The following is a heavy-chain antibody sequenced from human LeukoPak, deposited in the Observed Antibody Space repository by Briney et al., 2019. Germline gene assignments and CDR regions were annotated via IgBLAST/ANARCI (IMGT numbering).Heavy chain of an antibody. V-gene: IGHV4-34*01. CDR2: INHSGST. D-gene: IGHD6-13*01. J-gene: IGHJ4*02. CDR1: GGSFSGYY. CDR3: ASLGSSSWYGDDY. Sequence: PSETLSLTCAVYGGSFSGYYWSWIRQPPGKGLEWIGEINHSGSTNYNPCLKSRVTISVDTSKLQFSLKLSSVTAADEAVYYCASLGSSSWYGDDYWGQGTLVTVSS.